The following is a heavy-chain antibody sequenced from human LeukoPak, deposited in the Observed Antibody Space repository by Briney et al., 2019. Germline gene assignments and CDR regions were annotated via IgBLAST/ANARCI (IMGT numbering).Heavy chain of an antibody. Sequence: PSQTLSLTCTVSGGSISSGSYYWSWIRQPAGTGLEWIGRIYTSGSTNYNPSLKSRVTISVDTSKNQFSLKLSSVPAADTAVYYCARDGTRRYMDVWGKGTTVTVSS. J-gene: IGHJ6*03. CDR1: GGSISSGSYY. D-gene: IGHD1-14*01. CDR3: ARDGTRRYMDV. CDR2: IYTSGST. V-gene: IGHV4-61*02.